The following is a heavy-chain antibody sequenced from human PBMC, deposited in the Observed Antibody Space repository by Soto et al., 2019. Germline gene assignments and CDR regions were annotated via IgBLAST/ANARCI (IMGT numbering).Heavy chain of an antibody. CDR1: GFTFRSYW. CDR2: INSDGSST. J-gene: IGHJ5*02. Sequence: LRLSCAGSGFTFRSYWMHWVRQAPGKGLVWVSRINSDGSSTTYADSVKGRFTISRDNAKNTLYLQMNTLRAEDTAVYYCARSYGDYGDWFDPWGQGTLVTVSS. V-gene: IGHV3-74*01. CDR3: ARSYGDYGDWFDP. D-gene: IGHD4-17*01.